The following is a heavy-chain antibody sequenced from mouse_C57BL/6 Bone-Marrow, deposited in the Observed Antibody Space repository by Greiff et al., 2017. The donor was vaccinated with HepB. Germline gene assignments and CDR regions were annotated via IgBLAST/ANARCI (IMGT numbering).Heavy chain of an antibody. CDR1: GFTFGDYY. Sequence: DVKLVESGGGLVQPGGSLKLSCAASGFTFGDYYMYWVRQTPEKRLEWVAYISNGGGSTYYPDTVKGRFTISRDNAKNTLYLQMSRLKSEDTAMYYCARAYSGTMDYWGQGTSVTVSS. CDR2: ISNGGGST. J-gene: IGHJ4*01. CDR3: ARAYSGTMDY. D-gene: IGHD1-1*02. V-gene: IGHV5-12*01.